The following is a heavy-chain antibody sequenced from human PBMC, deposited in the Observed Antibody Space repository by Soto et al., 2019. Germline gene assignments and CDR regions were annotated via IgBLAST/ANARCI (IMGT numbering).Heavy chain of an antibody. Sequence: GGSLRLSCAASGFTFSSYGMHWVRQAPGKGLEWVAVIWYDGSNKYYADSVKGRFTISRDNSKNTLYLQMNSLRAEETAVYYCARDSGYCSGGSCYGGGFDYWGQGTLVTVSS. D-gene: IGHD2-15*01. CDR1: GFTFSSYG. J-gene: IGHJ4*02. CDR3: ARDSGYCSGGSCYGGGFDY. CDR2: IWYDGSNK. V-gene: IGHV3-33*01.